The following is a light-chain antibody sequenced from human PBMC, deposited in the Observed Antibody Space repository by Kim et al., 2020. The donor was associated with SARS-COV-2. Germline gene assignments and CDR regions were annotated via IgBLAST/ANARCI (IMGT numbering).Light chain of an antibody. CDR1: QDIRNF. J-gene: IGKJ5*01. CDR2: DGS. Sequence: ASVGDRVPITCQASQDIRNFLNWFRQKPGKAPTLLIYDGSNLETGVPSRFSGSGSGTDFTLTINSLQPEDIATYYCQQYNSLPVTFGQGTRLEIK. V-gene: IGKV1-33*01. CDR3: QQYNSLPVT.